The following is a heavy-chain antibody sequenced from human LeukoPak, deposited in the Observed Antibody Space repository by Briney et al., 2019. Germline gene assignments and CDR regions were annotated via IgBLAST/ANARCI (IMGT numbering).Heavy chain of an antibody. CDR2: INPNSGGT. Sequence: ASVKVSCKASGYTFTGYYIHWVRLAPGQGLEWMGWINPNSGGTNYAQKFQVRVTMTRDTSISTAHMELKRLRSDDTAVYYCARGDVDTAMVMEYWGQGTLVTVSS. CDR1: GYTFTGYY. J-gene: IGHJ4*02. V-gene: IGHV1-2*02. D-gene: IGHD5-18*01. CDR3: ARGDVDTAMVMEY.